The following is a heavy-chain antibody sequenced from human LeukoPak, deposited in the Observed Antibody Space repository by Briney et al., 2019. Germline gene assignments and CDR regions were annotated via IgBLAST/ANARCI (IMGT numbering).Heavy chain of an antibody. CDR2: INPNSGGT. J-gene: IGHJ4*02. Sequence: ASVKVSCKASGYTFTSYYMHWVRQAPGQGLEWMGWINPNSGGTNYAQKFQGWVTMTRDTSISTAYMELSRLRSDDTAVYYCARGGSSGWYPFDYWGQGTLVTVSS. CDR1: GYTFTSYY. D-gene: IGHD6-19*01. CDR3: ARGGSSGWYPFDY. V-gene: IGHV1-2*04.